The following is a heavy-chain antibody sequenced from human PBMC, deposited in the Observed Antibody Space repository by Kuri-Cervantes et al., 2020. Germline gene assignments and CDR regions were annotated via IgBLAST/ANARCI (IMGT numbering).Heavy chain of an antibody. V-gene: IGHV4-59*01. CDR2: LYDSGSP. CDR1: GDSISNYF. Sequence: SETLSLTCTVPGDSISNYFWTWLRQSPGKGLEWIGYLYDSGSPKYNPSLKSRVTMFIDTSKNRFSLNLTSVTAADTAVYYCARFLSTTTSNWFDPWGQGTLVTVSS. J-gene: IGHJ5*02. CDR3: ARFLSTTTSNWFDP. D-gene: IGHD2/OR15-2a*01.